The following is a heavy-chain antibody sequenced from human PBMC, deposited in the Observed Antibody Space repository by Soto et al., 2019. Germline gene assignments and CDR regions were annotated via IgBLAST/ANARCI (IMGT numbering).Heavy chain of an antibody. CDR2: IRDSDSGGST. J-gene: IGHJ4*02. CDR3: AKVRVGIDVYFDY. V-gene: IGHV3-23*01. D-gene: IGHD2-21*01. CDR1: GFTFSNSA. Sequence: PGGSLRLSCAASGFTFSNSAMTWVRQAPAKGLEWVSTIRDSDSGGSTFYADSVRGRFTISRDDSKNTLYLQMSSLRAEDTAMYYCAKVRVGIDVYFDYWGQGALVTVSS.